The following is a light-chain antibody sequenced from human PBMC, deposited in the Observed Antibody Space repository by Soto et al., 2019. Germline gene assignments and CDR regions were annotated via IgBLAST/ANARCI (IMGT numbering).Light chain of an antibody. V-gene: IGKV3-20*01. CDR2: GAS. J-gene: IGKJ1*01. CDR1: QSVSSTY. CDR3: QQYGDSTPWP. Sequence: EIVLTQSPGTVSLSPGERATLSCRASQSVSSTYLAWYQQRPGQAPRLLIYGASSRATGIPDRFSGSGSGTGFTLTISRLEPEDFAVYYCQQYGDSTPWPFGQGTKVEI.